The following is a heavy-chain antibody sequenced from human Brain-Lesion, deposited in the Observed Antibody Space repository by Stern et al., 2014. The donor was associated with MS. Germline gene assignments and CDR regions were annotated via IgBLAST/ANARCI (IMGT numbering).Heavy chain of an antibody. CDR1: GGSVSSTSYA. CDR3: AGEEDIRYCSGGSCTGNWFDP. J-gene: IGHJ5*02. D-gene: IGHD2-15*01. CDR2: LYYSGNT. V-gene: IGHV4-39*01. Sequence: QVQLVESGPGLVKPSETLSLTCTVAGGSVSSTSYAWAWIRQPPGKGLEWIGTLYYSGNTYYSPSLNSRLTLSLETSKNQFSPQLRSVTAADTAVYYCAGEEDIRYCSGGSCTGNWFDPWGQGTLVTVSS.